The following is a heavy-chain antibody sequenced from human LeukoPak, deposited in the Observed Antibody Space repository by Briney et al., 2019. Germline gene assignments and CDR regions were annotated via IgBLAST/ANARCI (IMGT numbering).Heavy chain of an antibody. V-gene: IGHV3-48*01. Sequence: GGSLRLSCAASDFTFSSYSMNWVRQAPGMGLEWVAYTDSSSSNVFHAESVKGRFTISRDNAKSSLYLQMNSLRPDDTAVYYCARPNSGSSSFHLWGQGTLVTVSS. CDR1: DFTFSSYS. J-gene: IGHJ5*02. D-gene: IGHD1-26*01. CDR2: TDSSSSNV. CDR3: ARPNSGSSSFHL.